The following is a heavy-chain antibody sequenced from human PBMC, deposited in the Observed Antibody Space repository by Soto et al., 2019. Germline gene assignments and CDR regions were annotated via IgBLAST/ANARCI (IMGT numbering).Heavy chain of an antibody. D-gene: IGHD2-15*01. V-gene: IGHV1-46*01. Sequence: ASVKVSCKASGYTFTSYYMHWVRQAPGQGLEWMGIINPSCGSTSYAQKFQGRVTMTRDTSTSTVYMELSSLRSEDTAVYYCASSRGDCSGGSCYELWWFDPWGQGTLVTVSS. J-gene: IGHJ5*02. CDR1: GYTFTSYY. CDR2: INPSCGST. CDR3: ASSRGDCSGGSCYELWWFDP.